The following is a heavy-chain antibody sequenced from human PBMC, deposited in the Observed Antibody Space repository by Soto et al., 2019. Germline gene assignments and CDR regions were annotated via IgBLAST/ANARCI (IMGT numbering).Heavy chain of an antibody. CDR2: INPSGGST. V-gene: IGHV1-46*01. CDR1: GYTFTSYY. D-gene: IGHD3-22*01. Sequence: QVQLVQSGAEVKKPGASVKVSCKASGYTFTSYYMHWVRQAPGQGLEWMGIINPSGGSTSYAQKFQGRVTMTRDTSTSTVYMELSSLRSEDTAVYYCARDPAAPEVVIMVGCSLGMDVWGQGTTVTVSS. CDR3: ARDPAAPEVVIMVGCSLGMDV. J-gene: IGHJ6*02.